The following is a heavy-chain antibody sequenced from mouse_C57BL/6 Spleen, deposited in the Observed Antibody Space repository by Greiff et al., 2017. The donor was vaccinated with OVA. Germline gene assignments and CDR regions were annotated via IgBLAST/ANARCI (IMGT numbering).Heavy chain of an antibody. D-gene: IGHD1-1*01. V-gene: IGHV1-26*01. CDR3: ARHYYYDSSYGYDFDY. J-gene: IGHJ2*01. CDR1: GYTLTDYY. CDR2: INPNNGGT. Sequence: EVQLQQSGPELVKPGASVKISCKASGYTLTDYYMNWVKQSHGKSLEWIGDINPNNGGTSYNQKFKGKATLTVDKSSSTAYMELRSLTSEDSAVYYCARHYYYDSSYGYDFDYWGQGTTLTVSS.